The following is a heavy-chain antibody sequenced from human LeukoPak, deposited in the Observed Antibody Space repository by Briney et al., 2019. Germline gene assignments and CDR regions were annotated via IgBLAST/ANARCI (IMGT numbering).Heavy chain of an antibody. CDR3: ARDRGRDGYNFDY. V-gene: IGHV3-48*01. D-gene: IGHD5-24*01. CDR1: GFTFSSSS. Sequence: PGRSLRLSCAASGFTFSSSSMNWVRQAPGRGLEWVSYISSSSSTMYYADSVKGRFTISRDNAKNSLCLQMNSLRAEDTAVYYCARDRGRDGYNFDYWGQGTLVTVSS. CDR2: ISSSSSTM. J-gene: IGHJ4*02.